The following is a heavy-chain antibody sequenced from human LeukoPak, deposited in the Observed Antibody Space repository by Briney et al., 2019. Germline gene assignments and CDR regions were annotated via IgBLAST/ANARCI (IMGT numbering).Heavy chain of an antibody. V-gene: IGHV3-11*01. Sequence: PGGSLRLSCAASGFTFSNYNMSWVRQAPGKGLEWVSYISSSGSTTYYAHSVKGRFTISRDNAKNSLYLQMNSLRAEDTAVYYCARDLPLAGTDAFDIWGQGTMVTVSS. CDR1: GFTFSNYN. J-gene: IGHJ3*02. D-gene: IGHD6-13*01. CDR2: ISSSGSTT. CDR3: ARDLPLAGTDAFDI.